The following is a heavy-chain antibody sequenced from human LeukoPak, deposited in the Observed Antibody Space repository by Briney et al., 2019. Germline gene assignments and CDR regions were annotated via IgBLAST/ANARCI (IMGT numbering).Heavy chain of an antibody. V-gene: IGHV3-23*01. CDR2: ISGSGGST. Sequence: GGSLRLSCAASGFTFSSYAMSRVRQAPGKGLEWVSAISGSGGSTYYADSVKGRFTISRDNSKNTVYLQMNSLRVEDTAVYYCADYRKPQGLDYWGQGTLVTVSS. CDR3: ADYRKPQGLDY. J-gene: IGHJ4*02. D-gene: IGHD1-14*01. CDR1: GFTFSSYA.